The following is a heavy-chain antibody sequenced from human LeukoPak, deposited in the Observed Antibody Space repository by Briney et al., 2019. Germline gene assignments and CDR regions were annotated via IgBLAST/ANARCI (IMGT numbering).Heavy chain of an antibody. CDR1: GFTFNSYW. J-gene: IGHJ4*02. V-gene: IGHV3-7*01. Sequence: GGSLRLSCAASGFTFNSYWMTWVRQAPGKGLEWVANIKQDGSEKNYVDSVKGRFIISRDNAKNSLYLQMNSLRAEDTAVYCCARDPPVGGAYFDYWGQGSLVTVSS. CDR2: IKQDGSEK. CDR3: ARDPPVGGAYFDY. D-gene: IGHD1-26*01.